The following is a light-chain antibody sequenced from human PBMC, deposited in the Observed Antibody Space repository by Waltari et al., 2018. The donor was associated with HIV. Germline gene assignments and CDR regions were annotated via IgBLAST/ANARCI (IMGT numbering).Light chain of an antibody. Sequence: QSVLTQPPSASGTPGQRVTISCSGSSSNIGSNSVFWYQQFPGTAPKVLIYRNDRRPSGVPDRFSASRSGTSASLVISGLRSEDEADYYSAAYDDNLPGWMFGGGTKLTAL. CDR2: RND. CDR3: AAYDDNLPGWM. CDR1: SSNIGSNS. V-gene: IGLV1-47*01. J-gene: IGLJ3*02.